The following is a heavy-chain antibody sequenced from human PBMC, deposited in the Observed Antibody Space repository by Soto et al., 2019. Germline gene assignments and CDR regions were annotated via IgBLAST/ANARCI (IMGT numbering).Heavy chain of an antibody. J-gene: IGHJ6*02. D-gene: IGHD4-17*01. V-gene: IGHV1-58*01. CDR2: IVVGSGNT. CDR1: GFTFTSSA. CDR3: AADYGDYSFIYYYGMDV. Sequence: ASVKVSCKASGFTFTSSAVQWVRQARGQRLEWIGWIVVGSGNTNYAQKFQERVTITRDMSTSTAYMELSSLRSEDTAVYYCAADYGDYSFIYYYGMDVWGQGTTVT.